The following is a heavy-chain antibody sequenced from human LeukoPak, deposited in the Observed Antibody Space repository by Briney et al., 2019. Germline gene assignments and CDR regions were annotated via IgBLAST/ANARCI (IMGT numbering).Heavy chain of an antibody. CDR1: GGSISSYY. D-gene: IGHD3-3*01. J-gene: IGHJ4*02. V-gene: IGHV4-4*09. CDR2: IYTSGST. Sequence: PSETLSLTCTVSGGSISSYYWSWIRQPPGKGLEWIGYIYTSGSTNYNPSLKSRVTISVDTSKNQFSLKLSSVTAADTAVYYCTRDSTGSDFSDWGQGTLVAVSS. CDR3: TRDSTGSDFSD.